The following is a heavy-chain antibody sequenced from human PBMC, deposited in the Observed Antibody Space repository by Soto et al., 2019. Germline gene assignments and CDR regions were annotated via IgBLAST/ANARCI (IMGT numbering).Heavy chain of an antibody. J-gene: IGHJ4*02. D-gene: IGHD6-19*01. CDR1: GFPSGENA. CDR2: ISDSGATT. CDR3: AKADTSSGYLDY. Sequence: GSLRLSCAASGFPSGENAMSWVRQAPGKGLEWVSGISDSGATTYYADSVRGRFTISRDNSKNTLYLQMKSLRAEDSASYYCAKADTSSGYLDYWGQGALVTVSS. V-gene: IGHV3-23*01.